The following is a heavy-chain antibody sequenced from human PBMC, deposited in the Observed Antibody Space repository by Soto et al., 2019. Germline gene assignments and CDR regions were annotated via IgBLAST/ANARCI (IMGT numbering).Heavy chain of an antibody. Sequence: ASVKVSCKASGYTFTSYDINWVRQATGQGLEWMGWMNANSGNTNYSQKFQGRVTITRDTSTSTAYMELSSLRSEDTAVYYCARAYSTVTTAYWYFDLWGRGTLVTVSS. V-gene: IGHV1-8*01. D-gene: IGHD4-17*01. CDR3: ARAYSTVTTAYWYFDL. CDR2: MNANSGNT. J-gene: IGHJ2*01. CDR1: GYTFTSYD.